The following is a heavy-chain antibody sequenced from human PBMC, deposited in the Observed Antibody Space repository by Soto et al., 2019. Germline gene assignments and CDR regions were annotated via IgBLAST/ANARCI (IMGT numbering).Heavy chain of an antibody. J-gene: IGHJ4*02. CDR2: ISAYNGNT. Sequence: ASVKVSCKASGYTFTSYGISWVRQAPGQGLEWMGWISAYNGNTNYAQKLQGRVTMTTDTSTSTAYMELRSVRSDDTAVYYCAVALVWFGELDYWGQGTLVTVSS. CDR1: GYTFTSYG. V-gene: IGHV1-18*01. D-gene: IGHD3-10*01. CDR3: AVALVWFGELDY.